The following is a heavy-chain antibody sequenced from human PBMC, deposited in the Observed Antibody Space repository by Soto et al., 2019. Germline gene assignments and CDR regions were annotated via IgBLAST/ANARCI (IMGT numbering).Heavy chain of an antibody. Sequence: QVQLVQSGAEVKKPGASVKVSCKASGSTFTSYDINWVRQATGQGLEWMGWMNPNSGNTGYAQKFQGRVTMTRNTSISTAYMGLSSLRSEDTAVYYCARGINYYASGDDAFDIWGQGTMVTVSS. V-gene: IGHV1-8*01. CDR1: GSTFTSYD. CDR2: MNPNSGNT. D-gene: IGHD3-10*01. CDR3: ARGINYYASGDDAFDI. J-gene: IGHJ3*02.